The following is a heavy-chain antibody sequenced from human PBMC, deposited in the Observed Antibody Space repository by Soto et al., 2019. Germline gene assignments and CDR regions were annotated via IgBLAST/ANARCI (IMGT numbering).Heavy chain of an antibody. V-gene: IGHV4-59*08. J-gene: IGHJ5*02. CDR3: ARAEYSSSWYWFDP. CDR1: GGSISSYY. D-gene: IGHD6-13*01. CDR2: IYYSGST. Sequence: PSETLSLTCTVSGGSISSYYWSWIRQPPGKGLGWIGYIYYSGSTNYNPSLKSRVTISVDTSKNQFSLKLSSVTAADTAVYYCARAEYSSSWYWFDPWGQGTLVTVSS.